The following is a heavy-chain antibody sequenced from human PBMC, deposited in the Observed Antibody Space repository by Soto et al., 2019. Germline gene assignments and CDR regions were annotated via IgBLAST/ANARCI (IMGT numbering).Heavy chain of an antibody. J-gene: IGHJ4*02. CDR3: ARDRAYDFWSGSSPEFDY. CDR2: INAGNGNT. Sequence: QVQLVQSGAEVKKPGASVKVSCKASGYTFTSYAMHWVRQAPGQRLEWMGWINAGNGNTKYSQKFQGRVTITRDTSASTAYMELSSLRSEDTAVYSCARDRAYDFWSGSSPEFDYWGQGTLVTVSS. D-gene: IGHD3-3*01. V-gene: IGHV1-3*01. CDR1: GYTFTSYA.